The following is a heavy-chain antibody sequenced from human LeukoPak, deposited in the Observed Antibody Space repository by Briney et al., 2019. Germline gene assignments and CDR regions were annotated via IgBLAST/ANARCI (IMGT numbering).Heavy chain of an antibody. CDR3: ARSTTPNENEYLEH. Sequence: ASVKVSCKASGYTFTGYYIHWVRQAPGQGLEWMGWINPNSGGTNYIQKFQGRVTMTRDTSISTASMELSRLRFDDTAVYYCARSTTPNENEYLEHWGQGTLVTVSS. J-gene: IGHJ1*01. CDR1: GYTFTGYY. V-gene: IGHV1-2*02. D-gene: IGHD2/OR15-2a*01. CDR2: INPNSGGT.